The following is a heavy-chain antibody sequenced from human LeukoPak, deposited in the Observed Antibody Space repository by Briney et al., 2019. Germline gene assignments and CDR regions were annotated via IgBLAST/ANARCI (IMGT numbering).Heavy chain of an antibody. CDR1: GYSITSGYY. CDR3: VRSPYYYYHMDV. V-gene: IGHV4-38-2*01. J-gene: IGHJ6*03. CDR2: IYHSGST. Sequence: KPSETLSLTCAVSGYSITSGYYWGWIRQPPGKGLEWIGTIYHSGSTYYNPSLKSRVIVSVDTSKNQFSLKLSSVTAADTAVYYCVRSPYYYYHMDVWGKGTSVTVSS.